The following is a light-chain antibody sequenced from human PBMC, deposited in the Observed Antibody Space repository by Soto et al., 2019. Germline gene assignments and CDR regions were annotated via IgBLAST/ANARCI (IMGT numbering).Light chain of an antibody. V-gene: IGKV1-12*01. Sequence: DIQVTQSPSSVSTSVGDRVTITCPSSQGISSWLAWFQQKPVKAPKLLIYAASTLQSGVPSRFSGSGSGTDFTLTITSLQPEDFATYYCQQVNSFPWTFGQGTKVDIK. J-gene: IGKJ1*01. CDR1: QGISSW. CDR2: AAS. CDR3: QQVNSFPWT.